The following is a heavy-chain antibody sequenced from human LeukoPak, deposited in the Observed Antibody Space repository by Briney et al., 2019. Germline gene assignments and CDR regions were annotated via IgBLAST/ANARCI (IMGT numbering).Heavy chain of an antibody. CDR2: ISGSGGRT. V-gene: IGHV3-23*01. CDR3: AKDQGLTYYYDSSGSGY. D-gene: IGHD3-22*01. Sequence: GGSLRLSCAASGFTFSSSAMSWVRQAPGKGRAWVSAISGSGGRTYYADSVKGRFTISRDNSKNTLYLQMNSLRAEDTAVYYCAKDQGLTYYYDSSGSGYWGQGTLVTVSS. J-gene: IGHJ4*02. CDR1: GFTFSSSA.